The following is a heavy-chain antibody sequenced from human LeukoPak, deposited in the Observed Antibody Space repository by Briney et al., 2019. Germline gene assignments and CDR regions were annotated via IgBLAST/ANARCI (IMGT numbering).Heavy chain of an antibody. Sequence: GASVKVSCKASGGTFSSYAISWVRQAPGQGLEWMGGSIPIFGTANYAQKFQGRVTITADESTSTAYMELSSLRSEDTAVYYCARGYYYDSSGYYYVPFDYWGQGTLVTVSS. V-gene: IGHV1-69*13. CDR1: GGTFSSYA. D-gene: IGHD3-22*01. J-gene: IGHJ4*02. CDR2: SIPIFGTA. CDR3: ARGYYYDSSGYYYVPFDY.